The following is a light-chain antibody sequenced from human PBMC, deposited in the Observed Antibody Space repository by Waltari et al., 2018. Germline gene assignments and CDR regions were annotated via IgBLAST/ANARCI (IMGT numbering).Light chain of an antibody. CDR3: SSYTSSSTV. CDR2: EVS. Sequence: QSALTQPASVSGSPVQSITISCTGTSIDVCGYNYVSWYQQHPGKAPKRMIYEVSNRPSGVSNRFSGSKSGNTASLTISGLQAEDEADYYCSSYTSSSTVFGGGTKLTVL. CDR1: SIDVCGYNY. J-gene: IGLJ2*01. V-gene: IGLV2-14*01.